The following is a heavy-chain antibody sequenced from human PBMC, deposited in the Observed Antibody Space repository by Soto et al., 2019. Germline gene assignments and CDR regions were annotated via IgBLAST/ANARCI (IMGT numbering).Heavy chain of an antibody. CDR2: IYYSGST. J-gene: IGHJ6*03. Sequence: SETLSLTCTVSCGSISSSSYYWGWIRQPPGKGLEWIGSIYYSGSTYYNPSLKSRVTISVDTSKNQFSLKLSSVTAADTAVYYCATLGSYDYGDYGGYYYYMDVWGKGTTVTVSS. D-gene: IGHD4-17*01. CDR3: ATLGSYDYGDYGGYYYYMDV. CDR1: CGSISSSSYY. V-gene: IGHV4-39*07.